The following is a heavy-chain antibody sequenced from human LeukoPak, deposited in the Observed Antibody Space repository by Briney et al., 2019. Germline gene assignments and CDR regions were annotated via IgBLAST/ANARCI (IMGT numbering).Heavy chain of an antibody. CDR1: GFTFSNYA. J-gene: IGHJ4*02. V-gene: IGHV3-23*01. CDR3: AKGSSGQRPYYFDY. CDR2: ITGSGGET. D-gene: IGHD3-10*01. Sequence: GGSLRLSCAASGFTFSNYAMSWVRQAPGEGLEWVSAITGSGGETFHADSVKGRLTSSRDNSKNTLYLEMNSLRAEDTAVYSCAKGSSGQRPYYFDYWGQGILVTVSS.